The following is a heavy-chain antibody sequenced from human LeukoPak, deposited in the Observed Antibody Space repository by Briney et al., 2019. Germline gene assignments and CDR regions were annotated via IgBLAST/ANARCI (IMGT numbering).Heavy chain of an antibody. V-gene: IGHV1-18*01. J-gene: IGHJ5*02. CDR3: ARDHIVPNWFDP. Sequence: ASAKVSCKASGYTFTSYGISWVRQAPGQGLEWMGWISAYNGNTNYAQKLQGRVTMTTDTSTSTAYMELRSLRSDDTAVYYCARDHIVPNWFDPWGQGTLVTVSS. CDR1: GYTFTSYG. D-gene: IGHD2-8*01. CDR2: ISAYNGNT.